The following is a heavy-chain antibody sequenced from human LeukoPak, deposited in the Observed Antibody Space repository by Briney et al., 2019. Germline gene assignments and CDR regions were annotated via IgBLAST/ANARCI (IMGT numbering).Heavy chain of an antibody. CDR2: INDDGSEK. Sequence: GGSLRLSCAASGFTFSSYGMHWVRQAPGKGLEWVANINDDGSEKNYAESVKGRFTIPRDNAKNSVSLQMNALRAEDTAVYYCGRIFNIWGTFRNTWGQGTQVTVSS. CDR1: GFTFSSYG. V-gene: IGHV3-7*01. D-gene: IGHD3-16*02. CDR3: GRIFNIWGTFRNT. J-gene: IGHJ4*02.